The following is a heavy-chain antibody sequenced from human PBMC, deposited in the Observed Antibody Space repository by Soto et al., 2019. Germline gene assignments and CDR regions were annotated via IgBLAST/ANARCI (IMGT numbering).Heavy chain of an antibody. CDR3: ARGLVDIVATIPPEGGPYYMDV. CDR1: GGSFSGYY. Sequence: SETLSLTCAVYGGSFSGYYWSWIRQPPGKGLEWIGEINHSGSTNYNPSLKSRVTISVDTSKNQFSLKLSSVTAADTAVYYCARGLVDIVATIPPEGGPYYMDVWGKGTTVTVSS. V-gene: IGHV4-34*01. J-gene: IGHJ6*03. CDR2: INHSGST. D-gene: IGHD5-12*01.